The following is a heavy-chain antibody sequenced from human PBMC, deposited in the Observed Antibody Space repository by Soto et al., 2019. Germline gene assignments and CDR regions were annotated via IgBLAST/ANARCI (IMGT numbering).Heavy chain of an antibody. V-gene: IGHV1-3*01. CDR3: ASSRGSYWQLDY. Sequence: QVQLVQSGAEVKKPGASVKVSCKASGYTFTSYAMHWVRQAPGQRLEWMGWINAGNGNTKYSQKFQGRVTITRDTSASPAYMELSSLRSEATAVYYCASSRGSYWQLDYWGQGTLVTVSS. CDR2: INAGNGNT. D-gene: IGHD1-26*01. J-gene: IGHJ4*02. CDR1: GYTFTSYA.